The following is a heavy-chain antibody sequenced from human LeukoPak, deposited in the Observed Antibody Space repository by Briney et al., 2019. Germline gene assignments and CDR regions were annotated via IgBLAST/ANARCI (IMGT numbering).Heavy chain of an antibody. D-gene: IGHD2-2*01. CDR2: ISGSGGST. J-gene: IGHJ5*02. CDR3: AKSGSAGYQLLSNNWFDP. CDR1: GFTFSSYA. Sequence: GGSLRLSCAASGFTFSSYAMSWVRQAPGKGLEWVSAISGSGGSTYYADSVKGRFTISRDNSKNTLYLQMNSLRAEDTAVYYCAKSGSAGYQLLSNNWFDPWGQGTLVTVSP. V-gene: IGHV3-23*01.